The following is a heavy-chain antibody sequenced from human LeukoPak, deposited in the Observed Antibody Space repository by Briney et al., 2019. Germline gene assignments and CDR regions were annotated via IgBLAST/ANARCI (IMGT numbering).Heavy chain of an antibody. Sequence: GGSLRLSYAASGFTVSSNYMSWVRQAPGKGLEWVSVIYSGGSTYYADSVKGRFTISRDNSKNTLYLQMNSLRAEDTAVYYCASALEWYDALDIWGQGTMVTVSS. CDR3: ASALEWYDALDI. CDR2: IYSGGST. CDR1: GFTVSSNY. J-gene: IGHJ3*02. V-gene: IGHV3-66*01. D-gene: IGHD3-3*01.